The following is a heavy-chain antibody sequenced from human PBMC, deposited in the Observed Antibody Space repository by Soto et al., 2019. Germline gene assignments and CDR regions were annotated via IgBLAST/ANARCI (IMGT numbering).Heavy chain of an antibody. V-gene: IGHV3-30*18. CDR3: AKDLRRTHRAAAAGTGY. D-gene: IGHD6-13*01. Sequence: PGGSLRLSCAASGFTFSSYGMAWVRKSPGKGLEWVAVISYDGSNKYYADSVKGRFTISRDNSKNTLYLQMNSLRAEDTAVYYCAKDLRRTHRAAAAGTGYWGQGTLVTVSS. J-gene: IGHJ4*02. CDR2: ISYDGSNK. CDR1: GFTFSSYG.